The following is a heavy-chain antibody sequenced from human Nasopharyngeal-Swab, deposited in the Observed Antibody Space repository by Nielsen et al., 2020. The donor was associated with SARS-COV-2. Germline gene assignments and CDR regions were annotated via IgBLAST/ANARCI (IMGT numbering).Heavy chain of an antibody. Sequence: SVKVSCKASGGTFSSYAISWVRQAPGQGLEWMGRIIPILGIANYAQKFQGRVTITADKSTSTAYMELSSLRSEDTAVYYCAREVSYGDHRYGMDVWGQGTTVTVSS. CDR1: GGTFSSYA. J-gene: IGHJ6*02. CDR2: IIPILGIA. CDR3: AREVSYGDHRYGMDV. D-gene: IGHD4-17*01. V-gene: IGHV1-69*04.